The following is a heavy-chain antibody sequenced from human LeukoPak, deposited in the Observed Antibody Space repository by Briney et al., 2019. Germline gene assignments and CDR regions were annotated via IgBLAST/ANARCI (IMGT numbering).Heavy chain of an antibody. CDR2: INSDGSKT. V-gene: IGHV3-74*01. CDR1: GFTFSSYW. Sequence: GGSLRLSCAASGFTFSSYWMHWVRQAPGKGLVWVSRINSDGSKTSYADSVKGRLTISRENAKNTLYLQMNSPRAEDTAVYYCARVAAWDSSGHLFDYWGQGTLVTVSS. J-gene: IGHJ4*02. D-gene: IGHD3-22*01. CDR3: ARVAAWDSSGHLFDY.